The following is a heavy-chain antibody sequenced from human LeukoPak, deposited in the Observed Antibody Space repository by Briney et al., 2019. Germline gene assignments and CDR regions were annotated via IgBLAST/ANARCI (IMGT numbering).Heavy chain of an antibody. D-gene: IGHD1-26*01. CDR2: ISSSGSTT. CDR3: ARAGRGFDY. J-gene: IGHJ4*02. V-gene: IGHV3-48*02. CDR1: GFTFSSYN. Sequence: GGSLRLSCAASGFTFSSYNINWVRQAPGKGLEWVSHISSSGSTTNYAESVKGRFTISRDNAKNSLYLQMNSLRDEDTAVYYCARAGRGFDYWGQGTLVTVSS.